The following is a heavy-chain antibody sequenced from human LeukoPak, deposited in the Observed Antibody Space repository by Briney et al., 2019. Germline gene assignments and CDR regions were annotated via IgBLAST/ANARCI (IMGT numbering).Heavy chain of an antibody. Sequence: PGGSLRLSCAASGFTFSSYGMHWVRQAPGKGLEWVAVVWYDGSNKYYADSVKGRFTISRDNSKNTLYLQMNSLGAEDTAVYYCANVYYDFWSGLKGNNYYYYGMDVWGQGTTVTVSS. J-gene: IGHJ6*02. V-gene: IGHV3-30*02. CDR2: VWYDGSNK. CDR3: ANVYYDFWSGLKGNNYYYYGMDV. D-gene: IGHD3-3*01. CDR1: GFTFSSYG.